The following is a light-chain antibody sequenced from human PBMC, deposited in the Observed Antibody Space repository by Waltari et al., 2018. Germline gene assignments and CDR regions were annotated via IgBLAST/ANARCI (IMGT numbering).Light chain of an antibody. CDR1: QSISSY. Sequence: DIQITESPSSLSASVGDRLTITCRASQSISSYLTWYQQKPGKAPKLLIYAASSLQSGVPSRFSGSGSGTDFTLTISSLQPEDFATYYCQQSYSTPVTFGQGTRLEIK. V-gene: IGKV1-39*01. CDR2: AAS. CDR3: QQSYSTPVT. J-gene: IGKJ5*01.